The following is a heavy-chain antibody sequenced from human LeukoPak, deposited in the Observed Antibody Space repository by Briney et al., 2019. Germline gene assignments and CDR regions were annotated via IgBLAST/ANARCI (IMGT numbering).Heavy chain of an antibody. CDR1: GGTFSSYA. V-gene: IGHV1-69*13. CDR3: ASGPYSSGWYGYYYYGMDV. J-gene: IGHJ6*02. Sequence: ASVKVSCKASGGTFSSYAISWVRQAPGQGLEWMGGIIPIFGTANYAQKFQGRVTITADESTSTAYMELSSLRSEGTAVYYCASGPYSSGWYGYYYYGMDVWGQGTTVTVSS. CDR2: IIPIFGTA. D-gene: IGHD6-19*01.